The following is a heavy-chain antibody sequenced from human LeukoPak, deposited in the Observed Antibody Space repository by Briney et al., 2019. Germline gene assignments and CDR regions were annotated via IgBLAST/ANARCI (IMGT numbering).Heavy chain of an antibody. J-gene: IGHJ1*01. CDR3: AKGDYDRSGYSFARIFQH. CDR1: GFTFSSYA. V-gene: IGHV3-23*01. D-gene: IGHD3-22*01. CDR2: ISGSGDTT. Sequence: GGSLRLSCAASGFTFSSYAMTWVRQAPGKGLEWVSGISGSGDTTHYADSVKGRFTTSRDNSKNTLYLQMNRLRAEDTAAYYCAKGDYDRSGYSFARIFQHWGQGTLVTVSS.